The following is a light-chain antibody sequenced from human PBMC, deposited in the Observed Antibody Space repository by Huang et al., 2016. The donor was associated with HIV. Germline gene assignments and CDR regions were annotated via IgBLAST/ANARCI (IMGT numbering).Light chain of an antibody. J-gene: IGKJ1*01. Sequence: DIVMTQSPDSLAVSPGGRATINFKSSQSVLYSLSKKNYIAGFQLKPGRPPKLLIYWATTRESGGPDRFSGSGSGTDFTLTINNLQAEDVAVYFCLQYYSVPQTFGHGTKVEI. CDR2: WAT. V-gene: IGKV4-1*01. CDR3: LQYYSVPQT. CDR1: QSVLYSLSKKNY.